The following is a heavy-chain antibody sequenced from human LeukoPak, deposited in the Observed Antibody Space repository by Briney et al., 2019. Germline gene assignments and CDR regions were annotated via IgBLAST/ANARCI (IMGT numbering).Heavy chain of an antibody. V-gene: IGHV3-23*01. Sequence: GGSLRLSCAASGFTFSNYAMSWVRQAPGKGLEWVSAFSGSGGSTYYADSVKGRFTISRDNSKNALYLQMNSLRAEDTAVYFCATSGLSRFGFWGQGTLVTVSS. CDR1: GFTFSNYA. CDR3: ATSGLSRFGF. D-gene: IGHD2/OR15-2a*01. J-gene: IGHJ4*02. CDR2: FSGSGGST.